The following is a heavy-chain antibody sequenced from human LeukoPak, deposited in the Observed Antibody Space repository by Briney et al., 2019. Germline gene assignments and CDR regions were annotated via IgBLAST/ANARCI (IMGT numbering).Heavy chain of an antibody. D-gene: IGHD6-13*01. CDR1: GGSISSYY. CDR3: ATLSTEGYTAAAGSQGDAFDI. J-gene: IGHJ3*02. Sequence: SETLSLTCTVSGGSISSYYWSWIRQPPGKGLEWIGYIYYSGSTNYNPSLKSRVTISVDTSKNQFSLKLSSVTAADTAVYYCATLSTEGYTAAAGSQGDAFDIWGQGTMVTVSS. V-gene: IGHV4-59*08. CDR2: IYYSGST.